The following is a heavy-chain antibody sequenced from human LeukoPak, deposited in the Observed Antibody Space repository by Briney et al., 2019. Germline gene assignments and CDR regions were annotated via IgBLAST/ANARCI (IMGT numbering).Heavy chain of an antibody. V-gene: IGHV3-48*01. D-gene: IGHD1-26*01. CDR2: ISSSSSSI. Sequence: PGGSLRLSCAASGFTFSRYSVNWVRQAPGKGLEWVSYISSSSSSIYYADSVKGRFTISRDSAKNSLYLQMNSLRAEDTAVYYCASLSGTYGNYFDYWGQGTLVTVSS. CDR1: GFTFSRYS. J-gene: IGHJ4*02. CDR3: ASLSGTYGNYFDY.